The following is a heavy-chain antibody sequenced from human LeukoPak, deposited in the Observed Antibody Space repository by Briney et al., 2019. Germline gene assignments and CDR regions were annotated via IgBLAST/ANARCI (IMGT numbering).Heavy chain of an antibody. CDR3: ARGSLTGRTGYDFVS. Sequence: SETLSLTCTVSGGSIISYYWSWIRQPPGKGLEWIGYIYYSGNTNYNPSLKSRVTISLDTSRNQFSLKLSSETAADTAVYYCARGSLTGRTGYDFVSWGQGTLVTVSS. V-gene: IGHV4-59*01. CDR2: IYYSGNT. D-gene: IGHD3-9*01. J-gene: IGHJ4*02. CDR1: GGSIISYY.